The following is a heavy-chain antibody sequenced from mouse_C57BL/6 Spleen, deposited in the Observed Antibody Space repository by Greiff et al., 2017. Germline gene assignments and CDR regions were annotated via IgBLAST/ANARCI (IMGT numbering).Heavy chain of an antibody. CDR3: ARAATVVATPFDY. Sequence: EVQLQQSGPVLVKPGASVTMSCKASGYTFTDYYMNWVKQSPGQGLEWIGVIYPYNGCTSYNQKFKGQATLTVDKSSSTAYIELYSLTSEDSEVXDCARAATVVATPFDYWGQGTTLTVSS. D-gene: IGHD1-1*01. J-gene: IGHJ2*01. CDR2: IYPYNGCT. V-gene: IGHV1-19*01. CDR1: GYTFTDYY.